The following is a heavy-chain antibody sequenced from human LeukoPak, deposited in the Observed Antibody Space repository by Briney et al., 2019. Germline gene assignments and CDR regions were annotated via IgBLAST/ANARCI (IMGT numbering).Heavy chain of an antibody. CDR3: ARDLDSSGSGWYGY. CDR2: IYSGGST. D-gene: IGHD6-19*01. CDR1: GFTVSRNY. V-gene: IGHV3-66*01. J-gene: IGHJ4*02. Sequence: GGSLRLSCAASGFTVSRNYMSWVRQAPGKGLEWVSVIYSGGSTYYADPVKGRFTISRDNSKNTLYLQMNSLRAEDTAVYYCARDLDSSGSGWYGYWGQGTLVTVSS.